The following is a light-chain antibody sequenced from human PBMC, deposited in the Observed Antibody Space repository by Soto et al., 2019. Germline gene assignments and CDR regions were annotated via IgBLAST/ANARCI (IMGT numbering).Light chain of an antibody. CDR1: SSDVGAYDY. CDR3: ISYTSSSTVV. J-gene: IGLJ2*01. Sequence: QSALTQPASVSGSPGQSITISCTGTSSDVGAYDYVCWYQQYPGKAPKLIIYDVTNRPSGISNRFSGSKSGNTASLSISGLQAEDEADYYCISYTSSSTVVFGEGTKLTVL. V-gene: IGLV2-14*01. CDR2: DVT.